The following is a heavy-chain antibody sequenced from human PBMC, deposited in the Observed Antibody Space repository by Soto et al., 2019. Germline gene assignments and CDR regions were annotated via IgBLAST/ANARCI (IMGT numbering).Heavy chain of an antibody. J-gene: IGHJ5*02. CDR1: GGSISSGGYY. V-gene: IGHV4-31*03. CDR3: ASNPWTIAAAAFDP. D-gene: IGHD6-13*01. Sequence: KPSETLSLTCTVSGGSISSGGYYWSWIRQHPGKGLEWIGYIYYSGSTYYNPSLKSRVTISVDTSKNQFSLKLSSVTAADTAVYYCASNPWTIAAAAFDPWGQGTLVTVSS. CDR2: IYYSGST.